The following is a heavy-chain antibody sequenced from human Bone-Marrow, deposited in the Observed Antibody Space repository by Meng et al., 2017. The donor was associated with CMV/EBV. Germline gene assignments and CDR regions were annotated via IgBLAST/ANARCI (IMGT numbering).Heavy chain of an antibody. J-gene: IGHJ6*02. CDR1: GYTFNSYG. CDR2: ISAYYGNT. CDR3: ARDKQLVLETHRYYGMDV. V-gene: IGHV1-18*01. Sequence: ASVKVSCKASGYTFNSYGFSWVRQAPGQGLEWMGWISAYYGNTNYAQKLQGRVTMTTDTSTSTAYMELRSLRSDDTAVYYCARDKQLVLETHRYYGMDVWCQGTTVTVSS. D-gene: IGHD6-6*01.